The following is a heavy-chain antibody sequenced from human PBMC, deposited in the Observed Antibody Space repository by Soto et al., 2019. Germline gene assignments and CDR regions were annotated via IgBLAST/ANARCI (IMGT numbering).Heavy chain of an antibody. CDR1: GGSISSSSYY. V-gene: IGHV4-39*01. J-gene: IGHJ4*02. Sequence: SETLSLTCTVSGGSISSSSYYWGWIRQPPGKGLEWIGSIYYSGSTYYNPSLKSRVTISVDTSKNQFSLKLSSVTAADTAVYYCARRIAVAGTPFDYWGQGTLVTVSS. D-gene: IGHD6-19*01. CDR2: IYYSGST. CDR3: ARRIAVAGTPFDY.